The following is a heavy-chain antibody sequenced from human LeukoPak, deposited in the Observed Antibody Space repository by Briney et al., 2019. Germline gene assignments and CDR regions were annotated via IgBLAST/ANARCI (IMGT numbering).Heavy chain of an antibody. CDR3: AGLPYYYYYGMDV. Sequence: SETLSLTCAVYGGSFSGYYWSWIRQPPGKGLEWIGEINHSGSTNYNPSLKSRVTMSVDTSKNQFSLKLSSVTAADTAVYYCAGLPYYYYYGMDVWGQGTTVTVSS. CDR1: GGSFSGYY. J-gene: IGHJ6*02. V-gene: IGHV4-34*01. CDR2: INHSGST.